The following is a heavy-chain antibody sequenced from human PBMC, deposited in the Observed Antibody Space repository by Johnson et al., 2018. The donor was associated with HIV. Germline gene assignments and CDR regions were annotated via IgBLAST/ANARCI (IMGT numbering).Heavy chain of an antibody. CDR2: IRYDGSNK. J-gene: IGHJ3*02. CDR3: AKDREGSGWYEGVAFDI. D-gene: IGHD6-19*01. CDR1: GFTFSSYG. V-gene: IGHV3-30*02. Sequence: QVRLVESGRGLVQPGGSLRLSCAASGFTFSSYGMHWVRQAPGKGLEWVAFIRYDGSNKYYADSVKGRFTISRDNSKNTLYLQMNSLRAEDTAVYYCAKDREGSGWYEGVAFDIWGQGTMVTVSS.